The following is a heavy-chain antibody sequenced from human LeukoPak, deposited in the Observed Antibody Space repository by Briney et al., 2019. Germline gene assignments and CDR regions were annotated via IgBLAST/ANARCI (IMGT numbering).Heavy chain of an antibody. D-gene: IGHD2-15*01. CDR3: ARLGFCSGSHCLDDY. CDR1: GGSISSYY. CDR2: IYTSGST. V-gene: IGHV4-4*07. J-gene: IGHJ4*02. Sequence: SETLSLTCTVSGGSISSYYWSWIRQPAGKGLEWIGRIYTSGSTNYNASLKSRVSMSVDTSKNQFSLKLSSVTAADTAVFYCARLGFCSGSHCLDDYWGQGTLVTVSS.